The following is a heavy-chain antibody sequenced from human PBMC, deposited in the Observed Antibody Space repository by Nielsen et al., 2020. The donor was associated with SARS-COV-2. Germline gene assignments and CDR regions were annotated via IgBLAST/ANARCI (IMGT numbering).Heavy chain of an antibody. CDR1: GYSFTNYW. CDR3: ATSSKRSIGSFDI. CDR2: LDTSDSST. D-gene: IGHD1-26*01. V-gene: IGHV5-51*01. J-gene: IGHJ3*02. Sequence: GESLKISCKASGYSFTNYWIAWVRQVPGKGPEWMGILDTSDSSTRYNPSSQGQVTISADKAISTAYLEFINLKASDTAMYYCATSSKRSIGSFDIWGQGTMVTVSS.